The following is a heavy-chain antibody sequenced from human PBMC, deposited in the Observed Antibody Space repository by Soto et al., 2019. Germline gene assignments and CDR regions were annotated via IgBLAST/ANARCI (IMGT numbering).Heavy chain of an antibody. D-gene: IGHD5-18*01. V-gene: IGHV3-30*03. CDR2: ISYDGSNK. J-gene: IGHJ4*02. Sequence: GGSLRLSCAASGFTFSSYGMHWVRQAPGKGLEWVAVISYDGSNKYYADSVKGRFTISRDNSKNTLYLQMNSLRAEDTAVYYCDTAARYSYGWKYFDYWGKGTLVTVS. CDR3: DTAARYSYGWKYFDY. CDR1: GFTFSSYG.